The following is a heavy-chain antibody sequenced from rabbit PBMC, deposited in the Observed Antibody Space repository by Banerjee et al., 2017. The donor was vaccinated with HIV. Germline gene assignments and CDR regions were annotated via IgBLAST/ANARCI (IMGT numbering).Heavy chain of an antibody. CDR2: IDAGSGSA. CDR3: ARSNTYYGMDL. V-gene: IGHV1S40*01. CDR1: GFSFSSYW. Sequence: QSLEESGGDLVKPGASLTLTCTASGFSFSSYWMNWVRQAPGKGLEWIGCIDAGSGSAYYASWAKGRFTISKTSSTTVTLQMTSLTAADTATYFCARSNTYYGMDLWGQGTLVTVS. J-gene: IGHJ6*01.